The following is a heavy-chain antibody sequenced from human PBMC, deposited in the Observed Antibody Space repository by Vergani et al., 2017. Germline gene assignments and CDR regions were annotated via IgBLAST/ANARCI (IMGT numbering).Heavy chain of an antibody. D-gene: IGHD2/OR15-2a*01. V-gene: IGHV3-30*18. Sequence: QVQLVESGGGVVQPGRSLRLSCAASGFTFSSYGMHWVRQAPGKGLEWVAVISYVGSNKYYADSVKGRFTISRDNSKNTLYLQMNSLRAEDTAVYYCAKGANIGYYYYYMDVWGKGTTVTVSS. J-gene: IGHJ6*03. CDR3: AKGANIGYYYYYMDV. CDR1: GFTFSSYG. CDR2: ISYVGSNK.